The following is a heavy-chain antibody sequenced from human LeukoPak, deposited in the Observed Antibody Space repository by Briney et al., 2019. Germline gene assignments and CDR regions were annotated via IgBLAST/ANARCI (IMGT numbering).Heavy chain of an antibody. Sequence: PGGSLRLSCAASGFTVSSSYMSWVRQAPGKGLEWVSVIYSGGSTYYADSVKGRFTISRDNSKNTLYLQMNSLRAEDTAVYYCARGGGEGGYDANYFDYWGQGALVTVSS. D-gene: IGHD5-12*01. CDR3: ARGGGEGGYDANYFDY. J-gene: IGHJ4*02. CDR2: IYSGGST. V-gene: IGHV3-66*01. CDR1: GFTVSSSY.